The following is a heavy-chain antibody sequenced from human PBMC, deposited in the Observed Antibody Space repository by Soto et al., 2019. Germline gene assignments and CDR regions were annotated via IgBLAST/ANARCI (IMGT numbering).Heavy chain of an antibody. CDR2: ISAYNGNT. CDR3: ARSDNPGIAVA. Sequence: QVQLVQSGAEVKKPGASVKVSCKASGYTFTSYGISWVRQAPGQGLEWMGWISAYNGNTKYAQKLQGRVTMTTDTSTTTASMDLRSLRSDDTAVYYCARSDNPGIAVAWGQGTLVTVSS. J-gene: IGHJ4*02. V-gene: IGHV1-18*01. CDR1: GYTFTSYG. D-gene: IGHD6-19*01.